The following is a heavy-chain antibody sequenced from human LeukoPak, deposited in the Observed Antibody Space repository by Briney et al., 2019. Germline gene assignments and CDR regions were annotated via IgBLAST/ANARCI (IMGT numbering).Heavy chain of an antibody. V-gene: IGHV3-30-3*01. J-gene: IGHJ4*02. CDR1: GFDFQNHV. CDR3: FREGYYDSGSSPTFYFDH. CDR2: ISHHVNVK. Sequence: GGSLRLSCAASGFDFQNHVIHWVRQVPGKGLEWVAVISHHVNVKFYADSVKGRLTISRDNSAKTVYLHMNSLRTEDAAVYYFFREGYYDSGSSPTFYFDHWGQGTVVTVSS. D-gene: IGHD3-10*01.